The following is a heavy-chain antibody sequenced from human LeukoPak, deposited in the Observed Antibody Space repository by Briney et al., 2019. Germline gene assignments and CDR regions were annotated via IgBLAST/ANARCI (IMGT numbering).Heavy chain of an antibody. D-gene: IGHD2-15*01. V-gene: IGHV3-66*01. J-gene: IGHJ4*02. CDR3: ARVTPLGGGGLNY. CDR2: IYSGGST. Sequence: GGSLRLSCAASGFTVSSNYMSWVRQAPGKGLEWVSVIYSGGSTYYADSVKGRFTISRDNSKNTLYLQMNSLRAEDTAVYYCARVTPLGGGGLNYWGQGTLVTVSS. CDR1: GFTVSSNY.